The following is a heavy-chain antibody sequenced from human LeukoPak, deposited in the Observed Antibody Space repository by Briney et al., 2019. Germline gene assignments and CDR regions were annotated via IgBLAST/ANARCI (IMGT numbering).Heavy chain of an antibody. CDR2: INPNSGGT. D-gene: IGHD6-19*01. CDR3: AREQLGRYSSGWYQYYYYMDV. V-gene: IGHV1-2*02. J-gene: IGHJ6*03. Sequence: ASVKVSCKASGYTFTGYYMHWVRQAPGQGLEWMGWINPNSGGTNYAQKFQGRVTMTRDTSISTAYMELSRLRSDDTAVYYCAREQLGRYSSGWYQYYYYMDVWGKGTTVTVSS. CDR1: GYTFTGYY.